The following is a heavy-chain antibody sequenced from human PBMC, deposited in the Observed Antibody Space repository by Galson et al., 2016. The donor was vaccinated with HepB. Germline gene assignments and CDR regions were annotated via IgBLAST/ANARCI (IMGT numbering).Heavy chain of an antibody. Sequence: SLRLSCAASGFTFGDYAMHWVRQGPGKGLEWVSGISTNSGRKGYADSVKGRFTISRDNARNSLYLQMNSLRNEDTALYYCAKEMSDVLAFLEGRQSRDLGAFNIWGQGTVVTVSS. CDR1: GFTFGDYA. D-gene: IGHD3-3*02. CDR3: AKEMSDVLAFLEGRQSRDLGAFNI. J-gene: IGHJ3*02. V-gene: IGHV3-9*01. CDR2: ISTNSGRK.